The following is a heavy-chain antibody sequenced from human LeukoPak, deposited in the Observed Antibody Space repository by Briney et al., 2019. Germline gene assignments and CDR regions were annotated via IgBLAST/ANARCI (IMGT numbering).Heavy chain of an antibody. CDR2: ISGSSSYI. V-gene: IGHV3-21*01. J-gene: IGHJ4*02. Sequence: GGSLRLSCAASGFTFSTYNMNWVRQAPGKGLEWVSSISGSSSYIYYADSVKGRFSISRDNAKNSLYLQMNSLRAEDTAVYYCARDGYDSSGYYYVPPFDYWGQGTLVTVSS. CDR1: GFTFSTYN. D-gene: IGHD3-22*01. CDR3: ARDGYDSSGYYYVPPFDY.